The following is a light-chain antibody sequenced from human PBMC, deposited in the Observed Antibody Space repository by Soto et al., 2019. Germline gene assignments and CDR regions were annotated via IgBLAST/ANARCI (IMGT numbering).Light chain of an antibody. Sequence: QSALTQPASVYGSPGQSITISCTGTSSDIGYNTYVSWLQQRPGKAPTLIIYEVSNRPSGVSTHFSGSKSGNTASLTISGLLTEDEAEYYCSSYTTTPRLFGGGTKLTVL. CDR3: SSYTTTPRL. J-gene: IGLJ3*02. CDR2: EVS. CDR1: SSDIGYNTY. V-gene: IGLV2-14*01.